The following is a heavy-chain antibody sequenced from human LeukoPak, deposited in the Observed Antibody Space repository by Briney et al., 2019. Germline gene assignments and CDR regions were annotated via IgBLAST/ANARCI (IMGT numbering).Heavy chain of an antibody. J-gene: IGHJ3*02. D-gene: IGHD4-17*01. CDR1: GFTFSAYA. CDR2: IRGGGGSA. V-gene: IGHV3-23*01. Sequence: GSLRLSCTASGFTFSAYAMMWVRQAPGKGPEWGSAIRGGGGSAFYADSVKGRFTISRDNSKYTLFLQMNRLRAEDTAVYYCARDPNGDYIGAFDMWGPGTMVTVSS. CDR3: ARDPNGDYIGAFDM.